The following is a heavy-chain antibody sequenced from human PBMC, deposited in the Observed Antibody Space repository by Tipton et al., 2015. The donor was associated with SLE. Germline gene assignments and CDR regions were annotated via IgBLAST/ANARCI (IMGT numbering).Heavy chain of an antibody. D-gene: IGHD6-13*01. CDR3: ARVTIAAAGKSLYYFDY. J-gene: IGHJ4*02. CDR2: IYSSGST. Sequence: TLSLTCTVSGASISSDSYYWSWIRQPAGKGMDRCGHIYSSGSTNYNTSLKSRVPNYNPSLRSLVPISVDTSRNQFSLNLRSVNAADTAVYYCARVTIAAAGKSLYYFDYWGQGTLVTVSS. V-gene: IGHV4-61*09. CDR1: GASISSDSYY.